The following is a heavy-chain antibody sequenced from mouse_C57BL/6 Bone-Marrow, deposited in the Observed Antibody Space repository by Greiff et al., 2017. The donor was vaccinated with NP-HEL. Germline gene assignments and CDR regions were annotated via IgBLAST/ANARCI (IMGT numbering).Heavy chain of an antibody. D-gene: IGHD3-2*02. CDR3: ARDWDSSGYGFAY. J-gene: IGHJ3*01. V-gene: IGHV1-69*01. Sequence: QVQLQQPGAELVMPGASVKLSCKASGYTFTSYWMHWVKQRPGQGLEWIGEIDPSDSYTNYNQKFKGKSTLTVDKSSSTAYMQLSSLTSEDSAVYYCARDWDSSGYGFAYWGQGNLVTVSA. CDR2: IDPSDSYT. CDR1: GYTFTSYW.